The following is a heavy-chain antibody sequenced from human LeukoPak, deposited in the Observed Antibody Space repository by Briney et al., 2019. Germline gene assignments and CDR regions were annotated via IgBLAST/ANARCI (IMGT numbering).Heavy chain of an antibody. CDR2: ISGSGGST. CDR3: ALSPPLYYDYVWGSYRYFDY. J-gene: IGHJ4*02. V-gene: IGHV3-23*01. Sequence: PGGSLRLSCAASGFTFSSYAMHWVRQAPGKGLEWVSAISGSGGSTYYADSVKGRFTISRDNSKNTLYLQMNSLRAEDTAVYYCALSPPLYYDYVWGSYRYFDYWGQGTLVTVSS. CDR1: GFTFSSYA. D-gene: IGHD3-16*02.